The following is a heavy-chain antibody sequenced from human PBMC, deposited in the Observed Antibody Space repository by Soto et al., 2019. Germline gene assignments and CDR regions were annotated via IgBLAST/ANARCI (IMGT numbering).Heavy chain of an antibody. CDR2: IKDDGSQK. Sequence: DVQLVESGGGLVQPGGSLRLSCLASEFTFNSYSMNWVRQAAGRRLEWVANIKDDGSQKNYVDSVKGRFTISRDNAKNSLYLQMNSLRGEDTAVYFCARDWGTPGRGSAVGYYYHYGMDVWGQGTTVTVSS. CDR1: EFTFNSYS. J-gene: IGHJ6*02. D-gene: IGHD6-19*01. CDR3: ARDWGTPGRGSAVGYYYHYGMDV. V-gene: IGHV3-7*05.